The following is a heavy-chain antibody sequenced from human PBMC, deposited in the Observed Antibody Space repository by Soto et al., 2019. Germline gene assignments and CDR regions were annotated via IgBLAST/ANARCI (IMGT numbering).Heavy chain of an antibody. D-gene: IGHD3-10*01. CDR3: ARDNFRDLGHDAFAI. J-gene: IGHJ3*02. CDR2: IYHSGST. V-gene: IGHV4-30-2*01. CDR1: GGSISSGGYS. Sequence: SETLSLTCAVSGGSISSGGYSWSWIRQPPGKGLEWIGYIYHSGSTYYNPSLKSRVTISVDRSKNQFSLKLSSVTAADTAVYYCARDNFRDLGHDAFAIWGQGTMVTVSS.